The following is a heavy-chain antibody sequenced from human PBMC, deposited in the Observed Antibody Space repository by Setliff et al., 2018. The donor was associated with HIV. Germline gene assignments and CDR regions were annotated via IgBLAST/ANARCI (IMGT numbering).Heavy chain of an antibody. V-gene: IGHV4-59*01. CDR3: AGYTTAWFAPC. CDR2: INQSENT. CDR1: GGSINSYY. Sequence: PSETLSLTCSVSGGSINSYYWSWIRQPPGKGLEWIGEINQSENTNYNPPLKSRVTISVGASKSQFSLNLTSVTVADTAIYYCAGYTTAWFAPCWGQGTLVTVSS. D-gene: IGHD6-19*01. J-gene: IGHJ4*02.